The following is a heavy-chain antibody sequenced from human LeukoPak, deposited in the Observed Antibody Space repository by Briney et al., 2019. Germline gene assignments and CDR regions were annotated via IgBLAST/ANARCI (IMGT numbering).Heavy chain of an antibody. CDR2: IRYDGSNK. CDR3: ARAEYYYGSGSYSWSTFDY. CDR1: GFTFSSYG. V-gene: IGHV3-30*02. J-gene: IGHJ4*02. D-gene: IGHD3-10*01. Sequence: PGGSLRLSCAASGFTFSSYGMHWVRQAPGKGLEWVAFIRYDGSNKYYADSVKGRFTISRDNSKNTLYLQMNSLRAEDTAVYYCARAEYYYGSGSYSWSTFDYWGQGTLVTVSS.